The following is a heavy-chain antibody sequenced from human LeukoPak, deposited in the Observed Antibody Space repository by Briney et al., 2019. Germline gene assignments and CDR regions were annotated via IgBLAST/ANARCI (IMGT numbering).Heavy chain of an antibody. CDR1: GGSITSSTYY. D-gene: IGHD3-16*01. V-gene: IGHV4-39*01. CDR3: ARQRGGGYWYFDL. Sequence: PSETLSLTCAVSGGSITSSTYYWGWIRQPPGKGLEWIGSINYRGGTYYNPSLKSRVTISVDTSKNQFSLKLSSVTAADTAVYYCARQRGGGYWYFDLWGRGTLVTVSS. CDR2: INYRGGT. J-gene: IGHJ2*01.